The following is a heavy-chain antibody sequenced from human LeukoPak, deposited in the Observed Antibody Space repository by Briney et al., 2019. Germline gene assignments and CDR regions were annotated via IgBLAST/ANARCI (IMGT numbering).Heavy chain of an antibody. Sequence: GESLKISCKGSGYSFISYWIGWVRQMPGKGLEWMGIIYPGDSDTRYSPSFQGQVTISVDKSISTAHLQWSSLRASDTALYYCARHLHSTVTTDGYFDYWGQGTLVTVSS. CDR3: ARHLHSTVTTDGYFDY. CDR1: GYSFISYW. V-gene: IGHV5-51*01. CDR2: IYPGDSDT. D-gene: IGHD4-17*01. J-gene: IGHJ4*02.